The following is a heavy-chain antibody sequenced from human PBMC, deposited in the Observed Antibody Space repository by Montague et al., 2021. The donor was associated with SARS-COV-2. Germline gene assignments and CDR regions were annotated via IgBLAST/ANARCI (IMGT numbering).Heavy chain of an antibody. D-gene: IGHD3-16*02. Sequence: SLRLSCAASGFIFDNYDMNWVRQAPGKGPEWISYISTSAYTTSYAGSVKGRFTTSRDNGKNSLYLQMNSLRVEDTAVYYCTRDYRSIVGDGLDIWGQGTKVTVSS. J-gene: IGHJ3*02. V-gene: IGHV3-48*03. CDR2: ISTSAYTT. CDR1: GFIFDNYD. CDR3: TRDYRSIVGDGLDI.